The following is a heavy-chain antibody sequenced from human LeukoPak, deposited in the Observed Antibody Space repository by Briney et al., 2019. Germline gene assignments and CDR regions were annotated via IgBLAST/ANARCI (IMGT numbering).Heavy chain of an antibody. V-gene: IGHV3-30*18. J-gene: IGHJ4*02. CDR3: AKGANRNYYDSSGYLYYFDY. D-gene: IGHD3-22*01. CDR1: GFTFSSYG. CDR2: ISYDGSNK. Sequence: GGSLRLPCAASGFTFSSYGMHWVRQAPGKGLEWVAVISYDGSNKYYADSVKGRFTISRDNSKNTLYLQMNSLRAEDTAVYYCAKGANRNYYDSSGYLYYFDYWGQGTLVTVSS.